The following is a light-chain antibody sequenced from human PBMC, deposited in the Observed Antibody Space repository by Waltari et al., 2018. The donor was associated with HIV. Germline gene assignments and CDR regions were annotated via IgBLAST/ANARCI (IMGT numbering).Light chain of an antibody. Sequence: QSALTQPASVSGSPGQSITISCTGTSSDYNSVSWYQHHPGKAPKVIIYEVSNRPSGVSNRFSCSKSGYTASLTISGLQAEDEADYFCTSYISSSTPVFGGGTKVTVL. CDR2: EVS. CDR3: TSYISSSTPV. J-gene: IGLJ3*02. V-gene: IGLV2-14*01. CDR1: SSDYNS.